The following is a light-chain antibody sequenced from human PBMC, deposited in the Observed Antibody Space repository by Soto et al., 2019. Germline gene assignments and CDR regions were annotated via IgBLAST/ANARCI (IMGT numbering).Light chain of an antibody. CDR1: SSDVGGYNY. CDR2: EVS. J-gene: IGLJ2*01. CDR3: SSYSGTYYLV. Sequence: QSVLTQPPSAAGSLRQSVTISCTGTSSDVGGYNYVSWYQQHPDKAPKLMIYEVSKRPSGVPDRFSGSKSGNTASLTVSGLQDEDGADYYCSSYSGTYYLVFGGGTKLAVL. V-gene: IGLV2-8*01.